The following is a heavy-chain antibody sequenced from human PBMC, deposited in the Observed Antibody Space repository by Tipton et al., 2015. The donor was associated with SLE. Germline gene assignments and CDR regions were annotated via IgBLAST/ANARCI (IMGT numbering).Heavy chain of an antibody. CDR1: GGSISGYY. J-gene: IGHJ3*02. CDR3: AREVIAITDSDAFDI. Sequence: TLSLTCTVSGGSISGYYWSWIRQPAGKGLEWIGRIYNSGGTIYNPSLKSRATISVDTSTNQFSLRLSSVTAADTAVYYCAREVIAITDSDAFDIWGQGTMVTVSS. D-gene: IGHD2-21*01. V-gene: IGHV4-4*07. CDR2: IYNSGGT.